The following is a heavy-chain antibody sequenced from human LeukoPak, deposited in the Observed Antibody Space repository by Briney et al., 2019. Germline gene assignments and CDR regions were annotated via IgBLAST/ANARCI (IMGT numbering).Heavy chain of an antibody. Sequence: PGGSLRLSCAASGFTFSDYYMSWIRQAPGKGLEWVSYISSSGSTIYYADSVKGRFTISRDNAKNSLYLQMNSLRAEDTAVYYCARSEYDFWSGYPRRYFDYWGQGTLVTVSS. CDR2: ISSSGSTI. D-gene: IGHD3-3*01. V-gene: IGHV3-11*01. CDR1: GFTFSDYY. J-gene: IGHJ4*02. CDR3: ARSEYDFWSGYPRRYFDY.